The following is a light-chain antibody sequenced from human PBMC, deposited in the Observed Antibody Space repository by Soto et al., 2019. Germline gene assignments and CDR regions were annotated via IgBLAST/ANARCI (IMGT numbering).Light chain of an antibody. CDR3: QQLNSYPA. V-gene: IGKV1-39*01. CDR2: AAS. CDR1: QSISSY. Sequence: DIQMTQSPSSLSASVGDRVTITCRAGQSISSYLNWYQQKPGKAPKLLIYAASTLQSGVPSRFSGSGSGTDFTLTISSLQPEDFATYYCQQLNSYPAFGQGTKVDIK. J-gene: IGKJ1*01.